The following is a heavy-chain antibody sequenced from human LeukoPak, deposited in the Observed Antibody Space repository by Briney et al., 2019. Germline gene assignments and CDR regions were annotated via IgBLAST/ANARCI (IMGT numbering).Heavy chain of an antibody. D-gene: IGHD6-6*01. J-gene: IGHJ6*03. CDR1: GFTFDDYA. V-gene: IGHV3-43D*03. CDR3: AKGGADSSSHRYYYYYMDV. Sequence: GGSLRLSCAASGFTFDDYAMHWVRQAPGKGLEWVSLISWDGGSTYYADSVKGRFTISRDNSKNSLYLQMNSLRAEDTALYYCAKGGADSSSHRYYYYYMDVWGKGTTVTVSS. CDR2: ISWDGGST.